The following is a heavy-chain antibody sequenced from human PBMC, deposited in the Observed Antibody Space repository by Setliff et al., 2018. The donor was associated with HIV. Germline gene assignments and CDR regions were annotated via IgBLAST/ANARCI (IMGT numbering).Heavy chain of an antibody. CDR2: FYTSGST. J-gene: IGHJ4*02. CDR1: GGSFTTYY. Sequence: SETLSLTCTVSGGSFTTYYWSWLRQPPGKELEWIGYFYTSGSTNYNPSLKSRVTISVDTSKTQFSLKLNSVTAADTAVYYCARHVRYSGSGSYSFDYWGQGTLVTVSS. D-gene: IGHD3-10*01. CDR3: ARHVRYSGSGSYSFDY. V-gene: IGHV4-4*09.